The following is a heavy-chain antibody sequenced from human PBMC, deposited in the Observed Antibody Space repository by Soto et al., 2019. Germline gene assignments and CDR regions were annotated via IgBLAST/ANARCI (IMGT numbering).Heavy chain of an antibody. D-gene: IGHD6-13*01. CDR2: ISYDGSNK. CDR1: GFTFSSYA. V-gene: IGHV3-30-3*01. CDR3: ARDTGGIAAAGVYNWFDP. J-gene: IGHJ5*02. Sequence: QVQLVESGGGVVQPGRSLRLSCAASGFTFSSYAMHWVRQAPGKGLEWVAVISYDGSNKYYADSVKGRFTISRDNSKNALYLQMNSLRAEDTAVYYCARDTGGIAAAGVYNWFDPWGQGTLVTVSS.